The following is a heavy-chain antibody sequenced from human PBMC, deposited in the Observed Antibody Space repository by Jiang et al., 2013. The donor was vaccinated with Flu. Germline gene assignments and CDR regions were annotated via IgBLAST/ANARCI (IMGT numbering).Heavy chain of an antibody. D-gene: IGHD1-26*01. J-gene: IGHJ5*02. V-gene: IGHV3-7*03. CDR2: IKQDGSEK. Sequence: EWVANIKQDGSEKYYVDSVKGRFTISRDNAKNSLYLQMNSLRAEDTAVYYCARDGGVGATGGDWFDPWGQGTLVTVSS. CDR3: ARDGGVGATGGDWFDP.